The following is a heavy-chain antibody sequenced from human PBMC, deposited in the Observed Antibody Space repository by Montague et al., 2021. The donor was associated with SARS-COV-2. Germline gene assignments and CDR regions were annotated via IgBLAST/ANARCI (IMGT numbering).Heavy chain of an antibody. CDR3: ARVFVAAVPDRFDS. CDR1: GGFISSGNW. CDR2: IFYSGAA. V-gene: IGHV4/OR15-8*02. Sequence: SETLSLTCAVSGGFISSGNWWSWVSQPPGKGLVWFGEIFYSGAASYNPSLKSRLTISMDKSKNEFSLQLISVTAADTAMDYCARVFVAAVPDRFDSWGQGALVTVSS. J-gene: IGHJ4*02. D-gene: IGHD6-13*01.